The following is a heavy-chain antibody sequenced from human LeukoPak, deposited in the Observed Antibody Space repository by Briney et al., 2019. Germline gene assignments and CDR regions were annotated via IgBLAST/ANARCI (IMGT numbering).Heavy chain of an antibody. D-gene: IGHD3-22*01. Sequence: ASVKVSCKASGGTFSSYAISWVRQAPGQGLEWMGGIIPIFGTANYAQKFQGRVTITADESTSTAYMELSSLRSEDTAVYYCARSNYYYDGSGYPRWFDPWGQGTLVTVSS. CDR2: IIPIFGTA. J-gene: IGHJ5*02. CDR1: GGTFSSYA. CDR3: ARSNYYYDGSGYPRWFDP. V-gene: IGHV1-69*13.